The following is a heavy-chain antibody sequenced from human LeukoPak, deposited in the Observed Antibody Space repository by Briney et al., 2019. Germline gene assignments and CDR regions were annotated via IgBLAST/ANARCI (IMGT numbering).Heavy chain of an antibody. Sequence: GGSLRLSCAASGFTFSSYSMNWVRQAPGKGLEWVSSISSSSSYIYYADSVKGRFTISRDNAKNSLYLQMNSLRAEDTAVYYCAKDFGPISSSWSRVFDIWGQGTMVTVSS. CDR2: ISSSSSYI. CDR3: AKDFGPISSSWSRVFDI. CDR1: GFTFSSYS. V-gene: IGHV3-21*04. D-gene: IGHD6-13*01. J-gene: IGHJ3*02.